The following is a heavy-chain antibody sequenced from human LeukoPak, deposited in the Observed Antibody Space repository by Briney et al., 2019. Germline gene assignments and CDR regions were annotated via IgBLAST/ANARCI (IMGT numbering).Heavy chain of an antibody. CDR1: GLTFTNSA. V-gene: IGHV1-58*02. Sequence: ASVKVSCKASGLTFTNSAMQWVRQARGQRLEWIGWIVVGSGNTNYAQKFQERVTITRDMSTSTAYMELSSLRSEDMAVYYCAADDLTRGYWGQGTLVTVSS. CDR3: AADDLTRGY. J-gene: IGHJ4*02. CDR2: IVVGSGNT.